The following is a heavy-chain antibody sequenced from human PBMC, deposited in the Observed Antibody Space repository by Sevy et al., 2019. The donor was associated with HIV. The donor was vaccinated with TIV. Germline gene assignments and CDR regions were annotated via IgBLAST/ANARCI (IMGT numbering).Heavy chain of an antibody. D-gene: IGHD2-2*01. V-gene: IGHV1-69*13. CDR3: ARGDIVVVPAARYGMDV. Sequence: ASVKVSCKASGGTFSSYAISCVRQAPGQGLEWMGGIIPIFGTANYAQKFQGRVTITADESTSTAYMELSSLRSEDTAVYYCARGDIVVVPAARYGMDVWGQGTTVTVSS. CDR2: IIPIFGTA. J-gene: IGHJ6*02. CDR1: GGTFSSYA.